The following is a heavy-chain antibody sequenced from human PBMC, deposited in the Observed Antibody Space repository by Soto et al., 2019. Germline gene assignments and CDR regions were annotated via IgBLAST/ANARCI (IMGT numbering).Heavy chain of an antibody. CDR3: ARRYYDILTGRYRGWFDP. Sequence: SETLSLTCAVYGGSFSGYYWSWIRQPPGKGLEWIGEINHSGSTNYNPSLKSRVTISVDTSKNQFSLKLSSVTAADTAVYYCARRYYDILTGRYRGWFDPWGQGTLVTVSS. V-gene: IGHV4-34*01. CDR1: GGSFSGYY. CDR2: INHSGST. J-gene: IGHJ5*02. D-gene: IGHD3-9*01.